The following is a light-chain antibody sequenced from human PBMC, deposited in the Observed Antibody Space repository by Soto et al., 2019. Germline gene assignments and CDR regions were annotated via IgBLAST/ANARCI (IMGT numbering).Light chain of an antibody. Sequence: EIVLTQSPGTLSLSPGERATLSCRASQSVNSYLAWYQQKPGQAPRLLIYGASSRATGIPDRFSGSGSGTDFTLTISRLEPEDSAVYYCQQYGSSPTWTFGQGTKVDIK. CDR2: GAS. CDR1: QSVNSY. V-gene: IGKV3-20*01. CDR3: QQYGSSPTWT. J-gene: IGKJ1*01.